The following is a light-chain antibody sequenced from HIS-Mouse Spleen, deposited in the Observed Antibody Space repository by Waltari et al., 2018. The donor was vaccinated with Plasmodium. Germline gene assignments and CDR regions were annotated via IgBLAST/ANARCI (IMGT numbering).Light chain of an antibody. Sequence: EIVLTQSPGTLSLSPGERATLSCRASQSVSSSYLAWYQQKPGQAPRLLIYGGSSRATGIPDRFSGSGSGTDFTLTISRLRPEDFAVYYCQQYGSSPYTFGQGTKLEIK. J-gene: IGKJ2*01. CDR2: GGS. V-gene: IGKV3-20*01. CDR1: QSVSSSY. CDR3: QQYGSSPYT.